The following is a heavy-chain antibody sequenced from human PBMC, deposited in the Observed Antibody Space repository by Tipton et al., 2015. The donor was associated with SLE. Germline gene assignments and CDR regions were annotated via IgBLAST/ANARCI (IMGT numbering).Heavy chain of an antibody. CDR2: IYYSGST. D-gene: IGHD2-15*01. J-gene: IGHJ3*02. CDR3: ATPQMGHCSGGSCYYDAFDI. CDR1: GGSISSHY. V-gene: IGHV4-59*06. Sequence: TLSLTCTVSGGSISSHYWSWIRQPPGKGLEWIGYIYYSGSTYYNPSLKSRVTISVDTSKNQFSLKLSSVTAADTAVYYCATPQMGHCSGGSCYYDAFDIWGQGTMVTVSS.